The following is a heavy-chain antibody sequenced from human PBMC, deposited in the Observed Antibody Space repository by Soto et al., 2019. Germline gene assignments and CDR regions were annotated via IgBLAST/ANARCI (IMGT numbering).Heavy chain of an antibody. CDR3: ARDSLALFDS. CDR2: IHSSGST. J-gene: IGHJ4*02. CDR1: DGSVSSGNYY. Sequence: LSLTCTVSDGSVSSGNYYWTWIRQPPGKGLEWIGYIHSSGSTLYNPSLKSRVFISVDTSMNQFSLKLTSVTAADTALYFCARDSLALFDSWGQGTLVTV. D-gene: IGHD5-12*01. V-gene: IGHV4-61*01.